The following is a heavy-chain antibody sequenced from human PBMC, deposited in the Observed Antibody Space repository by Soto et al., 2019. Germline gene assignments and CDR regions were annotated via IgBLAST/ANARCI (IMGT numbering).Heavy chain of an antibody. CDR1: GFTFSDYY. D-gene: IGHD3-22*01. CDR3: ASRYYYDSSGYSPPGPFDY. V-gene: IGHV3-11*01. J-gene: IGHJ4*02. CDR2: ISSSGSTI. Sequence: GSLLLACSASGFTFSDYYMSWIRQAPGKGLEWVSYISSSGSTIYYADSVKGRFTISRDNAKNSLYLQMNSLRAEDTAVYYCASRYYYDSSGYSPPGPFDYWGQGTPVTVYS.